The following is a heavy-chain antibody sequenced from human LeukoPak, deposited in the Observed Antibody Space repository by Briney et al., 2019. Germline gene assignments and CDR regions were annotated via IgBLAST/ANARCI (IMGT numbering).Heavy chain of an antibody. J-gene: IGHJ6*03. D-gene: IGHD3-22*01. CDR2: IYYSGST. V-gene: IGHV4-39*07. Sequence: SETLSLTCTVSGGSISSSSYYWGWIRQPPGKGLERIGSIYYSGSTYYNPSLKSRVTISVDTSKNQFSLKLSSVTAADTAVYYCARELYDSSGNMDVWGKGTTVTVSS. CDR1: GGSISSSSYY. CDR3: ARELYDSSGNMDV.